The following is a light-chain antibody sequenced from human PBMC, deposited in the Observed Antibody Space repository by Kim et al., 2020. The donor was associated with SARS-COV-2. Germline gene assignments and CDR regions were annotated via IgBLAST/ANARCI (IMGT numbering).Light chain of an antibody. J-gene: IGKJ4*02. Sequence: EIVLTQSPATLSLSPGERATLSCRASQSVSSYLAWYQQKPGQAPRLLIYDASNRATGIPARFSGSGSGTDFTLTISSLEPEDFAVYYCQQRSNRPSLTFSGGTKVYIK. V-gene: IGKV3-11*01. CDR1: QSVSSY. CDR3: QQRSNRPSLT. CDR2: DAS.